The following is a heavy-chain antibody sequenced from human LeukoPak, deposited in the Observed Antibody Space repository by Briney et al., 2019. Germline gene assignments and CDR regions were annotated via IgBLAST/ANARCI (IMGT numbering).Heavy chain of an antibody. CDR1: GFPFSSYS. J-gene: IGHJ4*02. V-gene: IGHV3-7*01. CDR3: ARVPFEYSSSWYFDY. Sequence: GGSLRLSCAASGFPFSSYSMTWVRQAPGKGLEWVANIKPDGTTKFYVDSVKGRFTISRDNSKNTLYLQMNSLRAEDTAVYYCARVPFEYSSSWYFDYWGQGTLVTVSS. D-gene: IGHD6-6*01. CDR2: IKPDGTTK.